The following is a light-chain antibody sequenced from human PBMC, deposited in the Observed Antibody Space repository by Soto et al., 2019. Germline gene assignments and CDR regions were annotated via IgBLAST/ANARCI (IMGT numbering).Light chain of an antibody. Sequence: QSVLTQPPSVSAAPGQKVTISCSGSSSNIGNNYVSWYQHLPGTAPKLLIYDDNKRPSGIPDRFSGSKSGTSATLGVTGLQTGDEADYYCATWDSSLSFVIFGGGTQLTVL. V-gene: IGLV1-51*01. CDR2: DDN. CDR3: ATWDSSLSFVI. J-gene: IGLJ7*01. CDR1: SSNIGNNY.